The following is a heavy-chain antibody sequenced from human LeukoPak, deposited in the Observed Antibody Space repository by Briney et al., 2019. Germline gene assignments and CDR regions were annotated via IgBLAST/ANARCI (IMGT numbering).Heavy chain of an antibody. CDR1: ELTFSSYA. J-gene: IGHJ6*03. CDR3: AKRGGTESFYYFYYMDV. CDR2: INRSGGTT. Sequence: GGSLKLPCAASELTFSSYAMTWVRQIPGKGLDWVELINRSGGTTYYADYVKGRFTISRDNSNNTLYLQMNSLRAEDTAEYYCAKRGGTESFYYFYYMDVWGKGTTVTVSS. V-gene: IGHV3-23*01. D-gene: IGHD2-15*01.